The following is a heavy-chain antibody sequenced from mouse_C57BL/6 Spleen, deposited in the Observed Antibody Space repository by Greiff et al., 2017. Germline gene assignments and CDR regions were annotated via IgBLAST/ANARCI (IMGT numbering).Heavy chain of an antibody. V-gene: IGHV1-72*01. Sequence: QVQLKQPGAELVKPGASVKLSCKASGYTFTSYWMHWVKQRPGRGLEWIGRIDPNSGGTKYNEKFKSKATLTVDQPSSTAYMQLSSLTSEDSAVYYCARYPTVVATPWYFDVWGTGTTVTVSS. CDR1: GYTFTSYW. CDR3: ARYPTVVATPWYFDV. D-gene: IGHD1-1*01. J-gene: IGHJ1*03. CDR2: IDPNSGGT.